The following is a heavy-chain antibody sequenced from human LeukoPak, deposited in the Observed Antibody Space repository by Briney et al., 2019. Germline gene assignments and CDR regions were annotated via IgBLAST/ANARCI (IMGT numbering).Heavy chain of an antibody. V-gene: IGHV3-7*01. CDR2: IKQDGSEK. D-gene: IGHD6-19*01. J-gene: IGHJ3*02. CDR3: ASSIAVAGTHAFDI. CDR1: GFTFSSYA. Sequence: GGSLRLSCAASGFTFSSYAMSWVRQAPGKGLEWVANIKQDGSEKYYVDSVKGRFTISRDNAKNSLYLQMNSLRAEDTAVYYCASSIAVAGTHAFDIWGQGTMVTVSS.